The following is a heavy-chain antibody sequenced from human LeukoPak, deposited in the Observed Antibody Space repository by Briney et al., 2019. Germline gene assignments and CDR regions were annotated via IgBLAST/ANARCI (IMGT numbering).Heavy chain of an antibody. D-gene: IGHD1-1*01. CDR2: IIPIFGTL. CDR1: GVTFSSYA. Sequence: SVKLSCKASGVTFSSYAVSWVRQAPGQGLEWMGAIIPIFGTLNYAQKFQGRVTITTDESTSTAYMELSSLRSEDTAVYYCARDGVPGYYYYYMDVWGKGTTVTVSS. CDR3: ARDGVPGYYYYYMDV. V-gene: IGHV1-69*05. J-gene: IGHJ6*03.